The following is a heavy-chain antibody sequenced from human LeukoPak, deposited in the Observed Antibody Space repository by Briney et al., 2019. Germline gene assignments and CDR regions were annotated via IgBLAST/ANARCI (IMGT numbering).Heavy chain of an antibody. CDR1: GFMFSTYW. D-gene: IGHD2-21*02. Sequence: GGSLRLSCAASGFMFSTYWMSWVRQAPGKGLEWVANIKEDGSEKYYVDSVKGRFTISRDNAKNSLNLQMTSLRADDTAVYYCARDPRSKGGDWGDYWGQGTLVTVSS. CDR3: ARDPRSKGGDWGDY. CDR2: IKEDGSEK. J-gene: IGHJ4*02. V-gene: IGHV3-7*01.